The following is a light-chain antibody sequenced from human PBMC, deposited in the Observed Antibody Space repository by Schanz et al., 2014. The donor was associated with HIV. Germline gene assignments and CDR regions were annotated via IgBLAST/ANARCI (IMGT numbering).Light chain of an antibody. CDR1: QNIGKW. CDR2: QAS. Sequence: DVQMTQSPTTLSASVGDRVTITCRASQNIGKWLTWYQQKPGKAPNLLIYQASSLNIGVPSRFSGSGSGTDFTLTISGLQPEDFATYYCQKYNRAPYTFGGGTRVETK. V-gene: IGKV1-5*03. J-gene: IGKJ4*01. CDR3: QKYNRAPYT.